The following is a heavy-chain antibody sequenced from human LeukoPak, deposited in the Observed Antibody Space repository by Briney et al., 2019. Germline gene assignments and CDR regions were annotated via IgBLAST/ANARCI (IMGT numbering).Heavy chain of an antibody. CDR2: ISNSGGST. D-gene: IGHD6-19*01. CDR3: ARDHSSGWYSDYFDY. J-gene: IGHJ4*02. Sequence: GGSLRLSCAASGFTFSSYAMHWVRQAPGKGLEWVSAISNSGGSTYYADSVKGRFTISRDNSKNTLYLQMNSLRAEDTAVYYCARDHSSGWYSDYFDYWGQGTLVTVSS. V-gene: IGHV3-23*01. CDR1: GFTFSSYA.